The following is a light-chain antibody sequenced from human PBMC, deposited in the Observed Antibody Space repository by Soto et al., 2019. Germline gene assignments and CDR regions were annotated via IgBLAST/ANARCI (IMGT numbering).Light chain of an antibody. Sequence: SALTQPASVSGSPGQSITISCTGTSSDIGGYNYVSWYQRHPGKVPKLIIYEDTSRPSGGSHRFSGSKSGNTASLTISGLQAEDEGDYFCSSYTISGTPVFGGGTKLTVL. CDR2: EDT. V-gene: IGLV2-14*03. J-gene: IGLJ3*02. CDR1: SSDIGGYNY. CDR3: SSYTISGTPV.